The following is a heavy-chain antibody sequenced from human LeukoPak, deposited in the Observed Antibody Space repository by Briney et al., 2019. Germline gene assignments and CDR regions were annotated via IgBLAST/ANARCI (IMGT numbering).Heavy chain of an antibody. CDR1: GFTFSSYP. CDR2: VSDDGNKK. V-gene: IGHV3-30*01. CDR3: ARGQLLLEGYFYYMDV. Sequence: SGGSLRLSCAASGFTFSSYPMHWVRQAPGKGLEWVAVVSDDGNKKFDADFVKGRFTISRDNSKNTLYLQVNSLRGEDTAVYYSARGQLLLEGYFYYMDVWGEGTTVTVSS. D-gene: IGHD2-2*01. J-gene: IGHJ6*03.